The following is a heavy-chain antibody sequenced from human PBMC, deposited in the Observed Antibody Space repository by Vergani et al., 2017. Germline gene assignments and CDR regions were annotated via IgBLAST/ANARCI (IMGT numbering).Heavy chain of an antibody. CDR1: GFTFSSYG. J-gene: IGHJ4*02. V-gene: IGHV3-33*01. Sequence: QVQLVESGGGVVQPGRSLRLSCAASGFTFSSYGMHWVRQAPGKGLEWVAVIWNDGSNKYYADSVKGRFTISRDNSKNTLYLQINSLRAEDTAEYYCARDLIAVAAVDYWGQGTLVTVSS. CDR2: IWNDGSNK. D-gene: IGHD6-19*01. CDR3: ARDLIAVAAVDY.